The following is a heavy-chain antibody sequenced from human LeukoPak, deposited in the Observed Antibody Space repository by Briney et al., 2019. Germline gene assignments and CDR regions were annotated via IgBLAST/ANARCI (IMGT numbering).Heavy chain of an antibody. J-gene: IGHJ5*02. CDR1: GFTFSSYS. V-gene: IGHV3-21*01. D-gene: IGHD3-10*01. CDR2: ISSSSSHI. CDR3: ARGAGSSWFYR. Sequence: GGSLRLSCAASGFTFSSYSMNWVRQAPGKGLEWVSSISSSSSHIYYADSAKGRFTISRDNAKNSLYLQMNRLRDEDTAVYYCARGAGSSWFYRWGQGNLVTVSS.